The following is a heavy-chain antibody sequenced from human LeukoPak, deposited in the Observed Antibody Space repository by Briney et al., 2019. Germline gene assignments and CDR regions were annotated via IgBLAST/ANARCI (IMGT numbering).Heavy chain of an antibody. D-gene: IGHD1-1*01. CDR2: INNDGSST. V-gene: IGHV3-74*01. Sequence: GGSLRLSCAASGFTLSSYWMHWVRQAPGKGLVWVSRINNDGSSTTYADSVKGRFTISRDNAKNTLSLQMNSLRAEDTAVHYCARTTLYDYYMDVWGKGTTVTVSS. CDR3: ARTTLYDYYMDV. CDR1: GFTLSSYW. J-gene: IGHJ6*03.